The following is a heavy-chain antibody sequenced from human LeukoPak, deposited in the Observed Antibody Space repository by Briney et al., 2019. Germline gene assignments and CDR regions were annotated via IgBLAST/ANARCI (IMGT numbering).Heavy chain of an antibody. CDR2: ISPYNGNT. CDR1: GYTFTSYG. V-gene: IGHV1-18*01. J-gene: IGHJ4*02. Sequence: GASVKVSCKASGYTFTSYGISWVRQAPGQGLEWMGWISPYNGNTNYAQNLQGRVTMTTDTSTSTAYMELRSLRSNDTAVYYCAGGSVSTRPFDYWGQGTLVTVSS. D-gene: IGHD4-11*01. CDR3: AGGSVSTRPFDY.